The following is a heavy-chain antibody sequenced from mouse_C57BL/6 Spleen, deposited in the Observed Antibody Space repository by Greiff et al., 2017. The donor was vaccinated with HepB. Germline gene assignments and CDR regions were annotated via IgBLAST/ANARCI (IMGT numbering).Heavy chain of an antibody. CDR3: ARDSNYPWDY. CDR2: ISSGSSTI. J-gene: IGHJ4*01. CDR1: GFTFSDYG. D-gene: IGHD2-5*01. V-gene: IGHV5-17*01. Sequence: EVMLVESGGGLVKPGGSLKLSCAASGFTFSDYGMHWVRQAPEKGLEWVAYISSGSSTIYYADTVKGRFTISRDNAKNTLFLQMTSLRAEDTAMYYCARDSNYPWDYWGQGTSVTVYS.